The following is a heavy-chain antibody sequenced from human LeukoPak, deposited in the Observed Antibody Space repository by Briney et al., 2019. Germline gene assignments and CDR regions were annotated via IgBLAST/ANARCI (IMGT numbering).Heavy chain of an antibody. CDR2: ISGSGGST. Sequence: GGSLRLSCAASGFTFSSYAMSWVRQAPGKGLERVSAISGSGGSTYYADSVKGRFTISRDNSKNTLYLQMNSLRAEDTAVYYCARHYDFWSGYVDYWGQGTLVTVSS. CDR1: GFTFSSYA. V-gene: IGHV3-23*01. J-gene: IGHJ4*02. CDR3: ARHYDFWSGYVDY. D-gene: IGHD3-3*01.